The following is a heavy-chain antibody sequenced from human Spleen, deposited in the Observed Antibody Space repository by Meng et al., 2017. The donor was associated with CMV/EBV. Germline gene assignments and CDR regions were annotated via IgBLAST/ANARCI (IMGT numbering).Heavy chain of an antibody. CDR2: IYWDDDK. J-gene: IGHJ5*02. Sequence: GVGWIRQPPGKALEWLALIYWDDDKRYSPSLKSRLTITKDTSKNQVVLTMTNMDPVDTATYYCARSWYYGSGSYYQRSVDTNWVDPWGQGTLVTVSS. D-gene: IGHD3-10*01. CDR1: G. V-gene: IGHV2-5*02. CDR3: ARSWYYGSGSYYQRSVDTNWVDP.